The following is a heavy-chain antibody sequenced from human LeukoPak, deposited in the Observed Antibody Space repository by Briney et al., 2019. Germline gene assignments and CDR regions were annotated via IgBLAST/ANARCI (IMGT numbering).Heavy chain of an antibody. V-gene: IGHV4-59*01. D-gene: IGHD3-16*01. J-gene: IGHJ3*02. CDR3: ARGGAHDAFDI. Sequence: KPSETLSLTCTVSGGSISSYYWSWIRQPPGKGLEWIGYIYYSGSTNYNPSLKSRVTISVDTSKNQFSLKLSSVTAADTAVYYCARGGAHDAFDIWGQGTMVTVSS. CDR2: IYYSGST. CDR1: GGSISSYY.